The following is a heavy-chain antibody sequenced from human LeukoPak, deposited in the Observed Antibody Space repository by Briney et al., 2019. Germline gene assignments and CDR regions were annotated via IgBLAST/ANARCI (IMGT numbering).Heavy chain of an antibody. CDR3: ASLWSGYLGP. Sequence: TSETLSLTCTVSGGSISSHYWSWIRQPPGKGLEWIGYIYYSGSTNYNPSLKSRVTISVDTSKNQFSLKLSSVTAADTAVYYCASLWSGYLGPWGQGTLVTVSS. D-gene: IGHD3-3*01. V-gene: IGHV4-59*11. CDR1: GGSISSHY. CDR2: IYYSGST. J-gene: IGHJ4*02.